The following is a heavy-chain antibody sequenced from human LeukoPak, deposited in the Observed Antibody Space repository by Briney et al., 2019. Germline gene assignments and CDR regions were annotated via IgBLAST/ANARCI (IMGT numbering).Heavy chain of an antibody. V-gene: IGHV3-23*01. CDR1: GFTFSSYA. J-gene: IGHJ4*02. Sequence: QSGGSLRLSCVASGFTFSSYAMNWVRQAPGKGLEWVSVISGSGGSTYDADSVKGRFTISRDNSKNTVHLQMNSLRAEDTAVYYCAKGAYCSGGRCYLGDLDYWGQGTLVTVPS. D-gene: IGHD2-15*01. CDR3: AKGAYCSGGRCYLGDLDY. CDR2: ISGSGGST.